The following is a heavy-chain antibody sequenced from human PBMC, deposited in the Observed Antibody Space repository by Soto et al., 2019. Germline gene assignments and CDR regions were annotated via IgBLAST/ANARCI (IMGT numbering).Heavy chain of an antibody. CDR2: IDPSDSYT. CDR1: GYRFTSYW. J-gene: IGHJ4*02. Sequence: GESLKSSCKGSGYRFTSYWISWVRQMPGKGLEWMGRIDPSDSYTNYSPSFQGHVTISADKSISTAYLQWSSLKASDTAMYYCARRFGDGYNFDYWGQGTLVTVSS. V-gene: IGHV5-10-1*01. D-gene: IGHD3-3*01. CDR3: ARRFGDGYNFDY.